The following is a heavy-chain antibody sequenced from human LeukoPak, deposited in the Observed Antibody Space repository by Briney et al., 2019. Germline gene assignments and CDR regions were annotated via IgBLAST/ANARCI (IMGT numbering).Heavy chain of an antibody. CDR3: VRAPPGTGWLIDH. V-gene: IGHV3-13*04. Sequence: GGSLRLSCAASGFAFSNYDMLWVRQATGKGLEWVSAINTAADTYYPDSVKGRFTISRENAKSSLYLQMNSLRVGDTAVYYCVRAPPGTGWLIDHWGQGTLVAVPS. CDR2: INTAADT. D-gene: IGHD6-19*01. J-gene: IGHJ4*02. CDR1: GFAFSNYD.